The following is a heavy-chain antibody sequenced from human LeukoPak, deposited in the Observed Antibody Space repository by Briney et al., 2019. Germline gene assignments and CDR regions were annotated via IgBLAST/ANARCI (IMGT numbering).Heavy chain of an antibody. D-gene: IGHD6-19*01. CDR1: GGSISSGGYY. J-gene: IGHJ5*02. CDR2: IYYSGST. Sequence: SQTLSLTCTVSGGSISSGGYYWSWIRQHPGKGLEWIGYIYYSGSTYYNPPLKSRVTISVDTSKNQFSLKLSSVTAADTAVYYCARDRDYSSGWYWFDPWGQGTLVTVSS. V-gene: IGHV4-31*03. CDR3: ARDRDYSSGWYWFDP.